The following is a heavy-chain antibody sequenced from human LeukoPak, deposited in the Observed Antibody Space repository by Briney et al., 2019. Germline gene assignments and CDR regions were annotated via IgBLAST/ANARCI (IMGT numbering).Heavy chain of an antibody. J-gene: IGHJ3*02. CDR2: IYYSGST. CDR3: ARAIYDYGDQGAFDI. Sequence: PSETLSLTCTVSGGSISSYYWSWIRQPPGKGLEWIGYIYYSGSTNYNPSLKSRVTISVDTSKNQFSLKLSSVTAADTAVYYCARAIYDYGDQGAFDIWGQGTMVTVSS. D-gene: IGHD4-17*01. CDR1: GGSISSYY. V-gene: IGHV4-59*01.